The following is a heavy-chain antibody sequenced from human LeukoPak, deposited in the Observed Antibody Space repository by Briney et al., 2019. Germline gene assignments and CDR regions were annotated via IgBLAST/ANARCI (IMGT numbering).Heavy chain of an antibody. J-gene: IGHJ4*02. CDR1: GFTFSNYA. CDR3: AKAPDITMIVVVKY. CDR2: IHGSGDVT. Sequence: GGSLRLSCSPSGFTFSNYAMSWVRQAPGKGLEWVSAIHGSGDVTYYADSVKGRFTVARDNSRPPLYLQRNSLRAEDTAVYYCAKAPDITMIVVVKYWGQGTLVTVSS. V-gene: IGHV3-23*01. D-gene: IGHD3-22*01.